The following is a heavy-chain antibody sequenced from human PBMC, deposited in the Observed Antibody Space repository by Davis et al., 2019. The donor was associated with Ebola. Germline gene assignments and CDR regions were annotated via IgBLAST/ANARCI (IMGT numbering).Heavy chain of an antibody. CDR1: GFTLMNHG. D-gene: IGHD2-8*01. Sequence: GESLKISCAASGFTLMNHGVSWVRQAPGKGLEWVSHISVGGGPTYGDSVRGRFSISRDDSKNTMYLQMDSLRAEDTAVFYCAEGGTNNFLGANWGQGTLVTVSS. V-gene: IGHV3-23*01. CDR3: AEGGTNNFLGAN. J-gene: IGHJ4*02. CDR2: ISVGGGPT.